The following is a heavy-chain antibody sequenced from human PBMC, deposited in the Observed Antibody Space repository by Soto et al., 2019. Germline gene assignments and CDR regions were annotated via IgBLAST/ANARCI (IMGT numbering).Heavy chain of an antibody. CDR3: ARNFYDTGNYYARIDY. V-gene: IGHV2-70*01. D-gene: IGHD3-10*01. Sequence: SCPTLVNPTRTLTLTCTFSGFSFSTSGMCVSWIRQPPGKALEWLALIDWDDDKFYVTSLKTRLTISRDTSKNQVVLTMTNMDPLDTATYYCARNFYDTGNYYARIDYWGPGTVVTVSS. CDR2: IDWDDDK. J-gene: IGHJ4*02. CDR1: GFSFSTSGMC.